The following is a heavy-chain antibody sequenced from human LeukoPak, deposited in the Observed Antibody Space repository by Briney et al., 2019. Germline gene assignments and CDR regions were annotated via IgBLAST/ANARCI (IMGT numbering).Heavy chain of an antibody. CDR1: GFTFSSYS. CDR2: ISSSSSYI. CDR3: ARKLNRYDSSGYYPDILFDY. D-gene: IGHD3-22*01. J-gene: IGHJ4*02. Sequence: PGGSLRLSCAASGFTFSSYSMNWVRQAPGKGLEWVSSISSSSSYIYYADSVKGRFTISRDNAKNSLYLQMNSLRAEDTAVYYCARKLNRYDSSGYYPDILFDYWGQGTLVTVSS. V-gene: IGHV3-21*01.